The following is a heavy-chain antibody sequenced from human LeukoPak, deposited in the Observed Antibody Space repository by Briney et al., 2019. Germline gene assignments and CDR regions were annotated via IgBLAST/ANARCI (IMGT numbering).Heavy chain of an antibody. J-gene: IGHJ4*02. V-gene: IGHV3-23*01. D-gene: IGHD6-13*01. CDR3: AKDQLLIAAAGYFDY. CDR2: ISGSGGST. CDR1: GFTFSSYA. Sequence: GGSLRLSCAASGFTFSSYAMSWVRQAPGKGLEWVSAISGSGGSTYYADSVKGRFTISGDNSKNTLYLQMNSLRAEDTAVYYCAKDQLLIAAAGYFDYWGQGTLVTVSS.